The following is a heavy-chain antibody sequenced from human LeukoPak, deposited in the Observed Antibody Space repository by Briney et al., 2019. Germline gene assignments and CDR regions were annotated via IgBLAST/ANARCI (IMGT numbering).Heavy chain of an antibody. CDR2: ISGSGGST. V-gene: IGHV3-23*01. CDR3: AKDQQYYYDGSGYPSFDY. Sequence: PGGSLRLSCAASGFTFSSYAMSWVRQAPGKGLEWVSAISGSGGSTYYADSVKGRFTISRDNSKNTLYLQMNSLRAEDTAVYYCAKDQQYYYDGSGYPSFDYWGQGTLVTVSS. J-gene: IGHJ4*02. D-gene: IGHD3-22*01. CDR1: GFTFSSYA.